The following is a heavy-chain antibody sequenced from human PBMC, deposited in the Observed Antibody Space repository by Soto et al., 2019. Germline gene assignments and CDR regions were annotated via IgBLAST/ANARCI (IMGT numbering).Heavy chain of an antibody. CDR1: GFTFDDYT. D-gene: IGHD6-6*01. CDR3: AKDRILEYSSSGLDY. Sequence: GGSLRLSCAASGFTFDDYTMHWVRQAPGKGLEWVSLISWDGGSTYYADSVKGRFTISRDNSKNSLYLQMNSLRTEDTALYYCAKDRILEYSSSGLDYWGQGTLVTVSS. CDR2: ISWDGGST. J-gene: IGHJ4*02. V-gene: IGHV3-43*01.